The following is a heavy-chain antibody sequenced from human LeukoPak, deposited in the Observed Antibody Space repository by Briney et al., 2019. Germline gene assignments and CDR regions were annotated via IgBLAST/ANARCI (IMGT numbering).Heavy chain of an antibody. CDR3: ARHLSALTATYQFDY. V-gene: IGHV5-51*01. D-gene: IGHD2-21*02. CDR2: IHPGDSDT. Sequence: GESLKISCKVSGYIFTSDWIGWVRQVPGKGLEWMGIIHPGDSDTRYSPSFQGQVTFSADKSVSTAYLQWSSLKASDTAIYYCARHLSALTATYQFDYCRQGTLVTVSS. CDR1: GYIFTSDW. J-gene: IGHJ4*02.